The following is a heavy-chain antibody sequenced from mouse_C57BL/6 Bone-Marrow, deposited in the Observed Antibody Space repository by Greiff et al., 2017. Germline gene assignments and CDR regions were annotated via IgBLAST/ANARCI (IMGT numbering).Heavy chain of an antibody. CDR3: AGERY. CDR2: ISYDGSN. V-gene: IGHV3-6*01. J-gene: IGHJ2*01. Sequence: VQLQQSGPGLVKPSQSLSLTCSVTGYSITSGYYWNWIRQFPGNKLEWMGYISYDGSNNYNPSLKNRISITRDTSKNQFFLKLNSVTTEDTATYYCAGERYWGQGTTLTVSS. CDR1: GYSITSGYY.